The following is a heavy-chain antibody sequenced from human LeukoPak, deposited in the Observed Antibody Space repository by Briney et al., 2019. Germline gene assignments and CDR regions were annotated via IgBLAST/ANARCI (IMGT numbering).Heavy chain of an antibody. CDR3: ARPVRGYSYGHLYGDPGSNYGMDV. Sequence: GASVKVSCKASGGTFSSYAISWVRQAPGQGLEWMGWISAYNGNTNYAQKLQGRVTMTTDTSTSTAYMELRSLRSDDTAVYYCARPVRGYSYGHLYGDPGSNYGMDVWGQGTTVTVSS. V-gene: IGHV1-18*01. CDR1: GGTFSSYA. CDR2: ISAYNGNT. D-gene: IGHD5-18*01. J-gene: IGHJ6*02.